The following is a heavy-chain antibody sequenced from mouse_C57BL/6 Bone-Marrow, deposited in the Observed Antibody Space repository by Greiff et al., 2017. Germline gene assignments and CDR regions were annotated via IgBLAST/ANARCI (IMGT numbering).Heavy chain of an antibody. CDR1: GFNIKDYY. J-gene: IGHJ4*01. D-gene: IGHD2-2*01. V-gene: IGHV14-2*01. CDR2: IDPEGGET. Sequence: VQLQQSGAGLVKPGASVKLSCAASGFNIKDYYMHWVKQRTEQSLEWIGRIDPEGGETKYAPKLQGRATISTDTSSNNAYLQLSSMTSEDTAVDYCGRGLPRRLYYAMDDWGQGTSVTVSS. CDR3: GRGLPRRLYYAMDD.